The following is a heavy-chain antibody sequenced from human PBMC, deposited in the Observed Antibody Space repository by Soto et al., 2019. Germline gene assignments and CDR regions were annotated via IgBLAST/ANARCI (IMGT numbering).Heavy chain of an antibody. D-gene: IGHD2-21*02. J-gene: IGHJ3*02. V-gene: IGHV3-53*04. CDR1: GFTVSSNY. CDR3: ARAALRRPKTGCGGDCYAFDI. CDR2: IYSGGST. Sequence: VGSLRLSCAASGFTVSSNYMSWVRQAPGKGLEWVSVIYSGGSTYYADSVKGRFTISRHNSKNTLYLQMNSLRAEDTAVYYCARAALRRPKTGCGGDCYAFDIWGQGTMVTVSS.